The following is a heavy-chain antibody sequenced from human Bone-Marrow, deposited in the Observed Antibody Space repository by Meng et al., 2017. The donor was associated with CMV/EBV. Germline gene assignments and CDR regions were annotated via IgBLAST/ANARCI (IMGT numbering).Heavy chain of an antibody. D-gene: IGHD2-2*02. V-gene: IGHV3-21*01. Sequence: GGSLRLSCAASGFTFSSYSMNWVRQAPGKGLEWVSSISSSSYIYYADSVKGRFTISRDNAKNSLYLQMNSLRAEDTAVYYCARDRGCSSTSCYTLNGMDVWGQGNTVTVSS. CDR2: ISSSSYI. CDR1: GFTFSSYS. CDR3: ARDRGCSSTSCYTLNGMDV. J-gene: IGHJ6*02.